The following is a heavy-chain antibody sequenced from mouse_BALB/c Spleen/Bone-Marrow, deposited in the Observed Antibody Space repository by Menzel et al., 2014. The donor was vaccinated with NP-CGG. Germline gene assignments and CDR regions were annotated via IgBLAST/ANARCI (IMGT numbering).Heavy chain of an antibody. CDR2: INPYNGGT. V-gene: IGHV1-18*01. J-gene: IGHJ2*01. CDR3: ARRGYGYDDYFDY. CDR1: GYSFTGYT. D-gene: IGHD2-2*01. Sequence: VQLKQSGPELVKPGASMKISCKASGYSFTGYTMNWVKQGHGKNLEWIGLINPYNGGTSYNQKFKGKATLTVDKSSSTAYMELLSLTSEDSAVYYCARRGYGYDDYFDYWGQGTTLTVSS.